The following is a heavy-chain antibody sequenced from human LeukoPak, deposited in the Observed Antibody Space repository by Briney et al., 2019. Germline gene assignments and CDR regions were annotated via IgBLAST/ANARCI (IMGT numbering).Heavy chain of an antibody. V-gene: IGHV1-2*02. J-gene: IGHJ5*02. Sequence: GASVTVSFKASGYTFTGYYMHWVRQPPAQGLEGMGWINPNSGGTNYAQRFQGRVTMTRDTSISTAYMELSRLRSDDTAVYYCARGPFATGGNWFDPWGQGTLVTVSS. CDR2: INPNSGGT. CDR3: ARGPFATGGNWFDP. D-gene: IGHD1-26*01. CDR1: GYTFTGYY.